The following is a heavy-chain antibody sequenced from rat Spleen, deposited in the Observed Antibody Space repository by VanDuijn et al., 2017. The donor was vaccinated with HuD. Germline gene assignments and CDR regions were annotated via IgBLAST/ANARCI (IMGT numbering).Heavy chain of an antibody. D-gene: IGHD1-2*01. CDR1: GFTXXNYY. CDR3: ARGTRNYSSYGGFAY. V-gene: IGHV5-25*01. CDR2: ISTGGGNT. Sequence: EVQLVESGGGLVQPGRSMKLSCAASGFTXXNYYMAWVRXAPTKGLEWVASISTGGGNTYYRDSVKGRFTISRDNAKSTLYLQMDSLRSEDTATYYCARGTRNYSSYGGFAYWGQGTLVTVSS. J-gene: IGHJ3*01.